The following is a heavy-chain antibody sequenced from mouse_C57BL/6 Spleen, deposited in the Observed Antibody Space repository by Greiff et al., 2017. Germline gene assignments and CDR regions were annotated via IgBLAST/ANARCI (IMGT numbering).Heavy chain of an antibody. CDR2: IDPSDSET. Sequence: QVQLKQPGAELVRPGSSVKLSCKASGYTFTSYWMHWVKQRPIQGLEWIGNIDPSDSETHYNQKFKDKATLTVDKSSSTAYMQLSSLTSEDSAVYYCARERAYSNSPFDYWGQGTTLTVSS. D-gene: IGHD2-5*01. CDR1: GYTFTSYW. V-gene: IGHV1-52*01. J-gene: IGHJ2*01. CDR3: ARERAYSNSPFDY.